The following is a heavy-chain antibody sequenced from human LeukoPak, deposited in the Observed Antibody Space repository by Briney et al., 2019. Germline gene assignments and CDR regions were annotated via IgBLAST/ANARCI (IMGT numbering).Heavy chain of an antibody. Sequence: MRGESLKISCKGSGYSFTSYWIGWVRQMPGKGLEWMGIIYPGDSDTRYSPSFQGQVTISADKSINTAYLQWSSLKASDTAMYYCARQNGDYGYWFDPWGQGTLVTVSS. J-gene: IGHJ5*02. CDR3: ARQNGDYGYWFDP. CDR2: IYPGDSDT. D-gene: IGHD4-17*01. V-gene: IGHV5-51*01. CDR1: GYSFTSYW.